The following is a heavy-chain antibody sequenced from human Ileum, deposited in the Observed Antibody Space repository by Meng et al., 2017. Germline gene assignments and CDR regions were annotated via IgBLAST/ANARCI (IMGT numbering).Heavy chain of an antibody. CDR3: AREQWLAYYYYYGMDV. CDR2: ISAYNGNT. Sequence: ASVKVSCKASGYTFTSYGISWVRQAPGQGLEWMGWISAYNGNTNYAQKLQGRVTMTTDTSTSTAYMELRSLRSDDTAVYYCAREQWLAYYYYYGMDVWGQGTMVTVSS. D-gene: IGHD6-19*01. J-gene: IGHJ6*02. CDR1: GYTFTSYG. V-gene: IGHV1-18*01.